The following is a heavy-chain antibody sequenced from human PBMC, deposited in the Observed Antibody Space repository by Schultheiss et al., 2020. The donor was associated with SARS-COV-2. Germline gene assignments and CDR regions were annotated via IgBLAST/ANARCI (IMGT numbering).Heavy chain of an antibody. J-gene: IGHJ6*02. CDR2: IKSKTDGGTT. Sequence: GGSLRLSCAASGFTFSSYWMSWVRQAPGKGLEWVGRIKSKTDGGTTDYAAPVKGRFTISRDDSKNTLYLQMNSLKTEDTAVYYCTTAGTTYYDFWSGYYNPVNYYYYYGMDVWGQGTTVTVSS. V-gene: IGHV3-15*01. D-gene: IGHD3-3*01. CDR3: TTAGTTYYDFWSGYYNPVNYYYYYGMDV. CDR1: GFTFSSYW.